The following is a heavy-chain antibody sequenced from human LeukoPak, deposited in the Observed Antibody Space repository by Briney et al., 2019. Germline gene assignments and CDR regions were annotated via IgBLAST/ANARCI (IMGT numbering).Heavy chain of an antibody. V-gene: IGHV1-18*01. D-gene: IGHD6-13*01. Sequence: EASVKVSCKASGYTFTSYGISWVRQAPGQGLEWMGWISAYNGNTNYAQKLQGRVTMTTDTSTSTAYMELRSLRSDDTAVYYCARSSGIAAAGNWFDPWGQGTLVTVSS. CDR1: GYTFTSYG. CDR3: ARSSGIAAAGNWFDP. J-gene: IGHJ5*02. CDR2: ISAYNGNT.